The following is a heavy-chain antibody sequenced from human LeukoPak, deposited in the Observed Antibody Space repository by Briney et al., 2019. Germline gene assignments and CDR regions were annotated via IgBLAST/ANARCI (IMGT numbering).Heavy chain of an antibody. CDR1: GGSISSSSYY. CDR3: ARGGRYCSGGSCCGYFDY. D-gene: IGHD2-15*01. CDR2: IYYSGST. V-gene: IGHV4-39*07. J-gene: IGHJ4*02. Sequence: SETLSLTCTVSGGSISSSSYYWGWIRQPPGKGLEWIGSIYYSGSTYYNPSLKSRVTISVDTSKNQFSLKLSSVTAADTAVYYCARGGRYCSGGSCCGYFDYWGQGTLVTVSS.